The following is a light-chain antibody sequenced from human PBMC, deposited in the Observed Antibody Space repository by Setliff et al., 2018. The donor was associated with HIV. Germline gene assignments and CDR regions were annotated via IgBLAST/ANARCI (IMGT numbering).Light chain of an antibody. Sequence: SALTQPASVSGSPGQSITISCTGTSSDVGGYNYVSWNQQHPGKAPKLMIFDVIKRPSGVSNRFSGSKSGNTASLTISGLQADDEADYYCSSYTSSSTLDVLFGGGT. V-gene: IGLV2-14*03. J-gene: IGLJ3*02. CDR1: SSDVGGYNY. CDR3: SSYTSSSTLDVL. CDR2: DVI.